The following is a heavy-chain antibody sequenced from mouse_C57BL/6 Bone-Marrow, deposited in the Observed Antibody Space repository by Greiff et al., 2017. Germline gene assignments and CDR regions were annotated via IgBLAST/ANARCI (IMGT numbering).Heavy chain of an antibody. CDR2: INYDGSST. D-gene: IGHD1-1*02. CDR3: ARVDYVGLVD. J-gene: IGHJ2*01. Sequence: EVQVVESEGGLVQPGSSMKLSCTASGFTFSDYYMAWVRQVPEKGLEWVANINYDGSSTYYLDSLKSRFIISRDNAKNILYLQMSSLKSEDTATYYCARVDYVGLVDWGQGTTLTVSS. CDR1: GFTFSDYY. V-gene: IGHV5-16*01.